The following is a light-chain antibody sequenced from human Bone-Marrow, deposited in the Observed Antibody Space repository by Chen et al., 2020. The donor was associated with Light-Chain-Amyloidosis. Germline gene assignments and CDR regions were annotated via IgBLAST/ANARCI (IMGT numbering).Light chain of an antibody. V-gene: IGKV3-20*01. CDR3: QQYGTSPLT. J-gene: IGKJ4*01. CDR2: GSS. CDR1: QTISSNY. Sequence: EIVLTQSPGTLSLSPGEGANLSCRASQTISSNYLTWYQQKFGQAPRLLIYGSSSRATGIPDRFTRSGSGTDFTLTINRLETEDVARYYCQQYGTSPLTFGGGTKVEIK.